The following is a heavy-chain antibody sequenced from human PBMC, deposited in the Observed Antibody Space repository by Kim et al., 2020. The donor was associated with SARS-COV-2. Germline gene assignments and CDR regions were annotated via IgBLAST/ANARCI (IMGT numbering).Heavy chain of an antibody. CDR2: IYYSGST. J-gene: IGHJ5*02. Sequence: SETLSLTCTVSGGSISSYYWSWIRQPPGKGLEWIGYIYYSGSTNYNPSLKSRVTISVDTSKNQFSLKLSSVTAADTAVYYCVAYYANWFDPWGQGTLVTVSS. CDR1: GGSISSYY. D-gene: IGHD3-10*01. CDR3: VAYYANWFDP. V-gene: IGHV4-59*13.